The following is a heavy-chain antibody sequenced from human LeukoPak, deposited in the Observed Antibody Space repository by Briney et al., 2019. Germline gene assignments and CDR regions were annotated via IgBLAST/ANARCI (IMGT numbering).Heavy chain of an antibody. CDR3: ARVRTAMVRYYYYYYMDV. CDR2: INHSGST. D-gene: IGHD5-18*01. CDR1: GGSVRSYN. V-gene: IGHV4-34*01. Sequence: SETLSLTCTVSGGSVRSYNWSWIRQPPGKGLEWIGEINHSGSTNYNPSLKSRVTISVDTSKNQFSLKLSSVTAADTAVYYCARVRTAMVRYYYYYYMDVWGKGTTVTVSS. J-gene: IGHJ6*03.